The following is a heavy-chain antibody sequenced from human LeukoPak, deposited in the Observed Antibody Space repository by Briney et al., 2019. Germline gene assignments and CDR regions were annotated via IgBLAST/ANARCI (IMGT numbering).Heavy chain of an antibody. CDR1: GYTFTGYY. D-gene: IGHD6-13*01. V-gene: IGHV1-2*02. Sequence: GASVKVSCKASGYTFTGYYMHWVRQAPGQGLEWMGWINPNSGGTNYAQKFQGRVTMTRDTSISTAYMELSRLRSDDTAVYYCARDLGWRRAAAGTRQAFYYGMDVWGQGTTVTVSS. CDR2: INPNSGGT. J-gene: IGHJ6*02. CDR3: ARDLGWRRAAAGTRQAFYYGMDV.